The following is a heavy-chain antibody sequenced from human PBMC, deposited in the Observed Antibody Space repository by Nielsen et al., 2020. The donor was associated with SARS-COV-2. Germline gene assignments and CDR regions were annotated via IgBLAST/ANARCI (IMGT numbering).Heavy chain of an antibody. CDR3: TRGVPDFGY. Sequence: ASVKVSCKASGYTFTNNYMHWVRQATGQGLEWMGWMTPNNGATGYAQKFQGRVTLTWDTSISTAYMELSSLRSEDTAVYYCTRGVPDFGYWGQGTLVTVSS. J-gene: IGHJ4*02. CDR1: GYTFTNNY. V-gene: IGHV1-8*01. CDR2: MTPNNGAT.